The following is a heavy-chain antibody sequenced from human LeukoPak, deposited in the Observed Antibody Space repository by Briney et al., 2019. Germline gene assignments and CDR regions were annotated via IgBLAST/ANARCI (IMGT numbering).Heavy chain of an antibody. CDR2: IYYSGST. Sequence: SETLSLTCTVSGGSISNYYWSWIRQPPGKGLEWIGYIYYSGSTNYNPSLKSRVTISVDTSKNQFSLKLNSVTAADTAVYYCAREPFGAWADYWCQGTLVTVSS. CDR1: GGSISNYY. J-gene: IGHJ4*02. V-gene: IGHV4-59*01. D-gene: IGHD3-3*01. CDR3: AREPFGAWADY.